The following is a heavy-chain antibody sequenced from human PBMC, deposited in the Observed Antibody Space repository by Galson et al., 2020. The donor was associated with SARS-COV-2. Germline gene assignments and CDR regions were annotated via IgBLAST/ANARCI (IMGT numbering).Heavy chain of an antibody. CDR2: IYNSGNT. D-gene: IGHD6-19*01. Sequence: LETLSLTCTVSGGSISSHYWSWIRQSPGKGLEWIGCIYNSGNTDYNPSLKSRVTISIDTSKNQFYLKVSSVTAADTAVYYCSRAAVAGPFDYWGQGTLVTVSS. CDR1: GGSISSHY. J-gene: IGHJ4*02. CDR3: SRAAVAGPFDY. V-gene: IGHV4-59*11.